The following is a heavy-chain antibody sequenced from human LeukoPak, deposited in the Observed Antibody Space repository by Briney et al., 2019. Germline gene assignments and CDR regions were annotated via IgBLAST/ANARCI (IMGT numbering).Heavy chain of an antibody. J-gene: IGHJ4*02. V-gene: IGHV5-51*01. CDR1: GYSFTSYW. CDR3: ATLNLDYYDSSGTMYYFDY. Sequence: GESLKISCKGSGYSFTSYWIGWVRQMPAKGLEWMGIIYPGDSDTRYSPSFQGQVTISADKSISTAYLQWSSLKASDTAMYYCATLNLDYYDSSGTMYYFDYWGQGTLVTVSS. CDR2: IYPGDSDT. D-gene: IGHD3-22*01.